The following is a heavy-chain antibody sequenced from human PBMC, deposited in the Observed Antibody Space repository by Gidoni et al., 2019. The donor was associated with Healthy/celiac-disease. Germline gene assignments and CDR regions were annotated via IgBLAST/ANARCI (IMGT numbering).Heavy chain of an antibody. CDR2: IYTSGST. CDR3: ASGGGGYSSSALNFDY. V-gene: IGHV4-61*02. CDR1: GGSISSGSYY. Sequence: QVQLQESGPGLVKPSQTLSLTCTVSGGSISSGSYYRSWIRQPAGKGLEWIGRIYTSGSTNYNPSLKSRVTISVDTSKNQFSLKLSSVTAADTAVYYCASGGGGYSSSALNFDYWGQGTLVTVSS. J-gene: IGHJ4*02. D-gene: IGHD6-6*01.